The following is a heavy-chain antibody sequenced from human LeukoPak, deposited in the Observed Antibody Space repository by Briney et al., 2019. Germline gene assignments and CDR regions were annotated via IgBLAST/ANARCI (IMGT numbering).Heavy chain of an antibody. CDR3: ASPTTYTGEIAVAAPWYFDL. Sequence: SVKVSCKAPGGTFSSYAISWVRQAPGQGLEWMGGIIPIFGTANYAQKFQGRVTITTDESTSTAYMELSSLRSEDTAVYYCASPTTYTGEIAVAAPWYFDLWGRGTLVTVSS. J-gene: IGHJ2*01. CDR1: GGTFSSYA. CDR2: IIPIFGTA. D-gene: IGHD6-19*01. V-gene: IGHV1-69*05.